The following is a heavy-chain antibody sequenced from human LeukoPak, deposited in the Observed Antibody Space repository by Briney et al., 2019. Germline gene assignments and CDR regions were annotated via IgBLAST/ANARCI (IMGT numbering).Heavy chain of an antibody. D-gene: IGHD5-24*01. CDR1: GFPVSSNY. Sequence: PGGSLRLSCAASGFPVSSNYTSWVRQAPGKGLEWVSVIYSGGSTYYADSVKGRFTISRDNSKNTLYLQMNSLRAEDTAVYYCARELELDYYYYYMDVWGKGTTVTISS. J-gene: IGHJ6*03. V-gene: IGHV3-53*01. CDR2: IYSGGST. CDR3: ARELELDYYYYYMDV.